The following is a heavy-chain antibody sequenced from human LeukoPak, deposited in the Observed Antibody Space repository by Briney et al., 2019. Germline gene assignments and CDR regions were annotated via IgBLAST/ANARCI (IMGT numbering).Heavy chain of an antibody. CDR2: IIPIFGTA. CDR1: GGTFSCYA. J-gene: IGHJ4*02. V-gene: IGHV1-69*13. Sequence: SVKVSCKASGGTFSCYAISWMRQAPGQGLEWMGGIIPIFGTANYAQKFQGRVTITADESTSTAYMELSSLRSEDTAVYYCARENYYDGSGSPSASAPVDHWGQGTLVTVSS. D-gene: IGHD3-22*01. CDR3: ARENYYDGSGSPSASAPVDH.